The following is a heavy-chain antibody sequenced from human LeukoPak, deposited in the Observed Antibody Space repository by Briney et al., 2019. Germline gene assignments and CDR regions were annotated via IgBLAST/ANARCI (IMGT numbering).Heavy chain of an antibody. J-gene: IGHJ3*02. D-gene: IGHD1-26*01. CDR2: INSDGSST. Sequence: GGSLRLSCAASGFTFSSYWMHWVRQAPGKGLVWVSRINSDGSSTSYADSVKGRFTISRDNAKNTLYLQMNSLRAEDTAVYYCARESESGDAFDILGQGTMVTVSS. CDR1: GFTFSSYW. V-gene: IGHV3-74*01. CDR3: ARESESGDAFDI.